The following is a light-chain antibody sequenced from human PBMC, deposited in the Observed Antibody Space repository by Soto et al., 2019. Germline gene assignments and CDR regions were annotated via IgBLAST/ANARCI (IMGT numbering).Light chain of an antibody. CDR2: GVT. CDR3: NSFAGSRGYV. J-gene: IGLJ1*01. CDR1: SSDVGGNNH. Sequence: QSALTQPASVSGSPGQSITISCAGTSSDVGGNNHVSWYQQHPGKAPKLIIYGVTNRPSGVSYRFSGSKSGNTASLTISGLQAEDEADYYCNSFAGSRGYVFGTGTRSPS. V-gene: IGLV2-14*01.